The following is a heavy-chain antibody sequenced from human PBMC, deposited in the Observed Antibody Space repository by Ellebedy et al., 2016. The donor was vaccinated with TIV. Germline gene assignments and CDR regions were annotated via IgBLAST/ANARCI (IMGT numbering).Heavy chain of an antibody. CDR2: IATYNDNR. Sequence: ASVKVSCKASGYTFTSYGISWARQAPGQGLEWVGWIATYNDNRYYAHKLQGRVTMTRNTAVSTAYLELSGLTSEDTAVYYCARGIDAGVDYWGQGTLVTVSS. D-gene: IGHD2-21*01. V-gene: IGHV1-18*01. CDR1: GYTFTSYG. J-gene: IGHJ4*02. CDR3: ARGIDAGVDY.